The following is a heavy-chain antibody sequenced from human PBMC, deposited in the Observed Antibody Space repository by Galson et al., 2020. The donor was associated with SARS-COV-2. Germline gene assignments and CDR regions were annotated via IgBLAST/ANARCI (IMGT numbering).Heavy chain of an antibody. V-gene: IGHV2-26*01. CDR2: IFSNDEK. Sequence: SGPTLVKPTETLTLTCTVSGFSLNNARMGVSWIRQPPGKALEWLADIFSNDEKSYSTSLKSRLTISRDASKSQVVLTMTNMDPVDTATYYCARILTSGARYYYYLDVWGKGTTVPVSS. CDR3: ARILTSGARYYYYLDV. CDR1: GFSLNNARMG. D-gene: IGHD3-10*01. J-gene: IGHJ6*03.